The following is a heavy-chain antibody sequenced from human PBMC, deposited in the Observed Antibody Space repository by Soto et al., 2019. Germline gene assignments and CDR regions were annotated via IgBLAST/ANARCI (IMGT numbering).Heavy chain of an antibody. CDR2: IYHVGST. CDR1: GGSVSSTQW. Sequence: SETLSLTCDVSGGSVSSTQWWTWVRQAPGKGLKWPGEIYHVGSTKYNPSLKSRVTISVDAPKNQFSLKLSSVIAADTAVYYCARGVLVEGTSSPDMFDYWGQGSQVTVSS. J-gene: IGHJ4*02. CDR3: ARGVLVEGTSSPDMFDY. V-gene: IGHV4-4*02. D-gene: IGHD6-6*01.